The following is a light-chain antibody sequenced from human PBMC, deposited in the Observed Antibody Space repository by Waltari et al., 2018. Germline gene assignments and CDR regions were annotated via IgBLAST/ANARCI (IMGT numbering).Light chain of an antibody. CDR2: DAS. CDR1: QGIGGY. V-gene: IGKV1-12*01. J-gene: IGKJ4*01. Sequence: DIQMTQSPSSVSASVGDRVTIACRASQGIGGYLAWYQQKPGKAPNLLIYDASTLESGAPSRFGGSGSGTEYTLTISGLQAEEFATYYCQHVHSCPLAIGGGTNVEIK. CDR3: QHVHSCPLA.